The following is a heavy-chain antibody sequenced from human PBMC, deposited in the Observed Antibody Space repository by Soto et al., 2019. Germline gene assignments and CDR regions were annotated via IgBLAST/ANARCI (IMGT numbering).Heavy chain of an antibody. CDR3: ARAGSSSWSNYHNGLDV. J-gene: IGHJ6*02. D-gene: IGHD6-13*01. CDR1: GGSISSYD. Sequence: PAWTLALTCTVSGGSISSYDWSWIRQPPGKGLEWIGYIYYIGSTNYNPSLKKRVTISVATSKNQFSLKLSSGTAAGTAGYNCARAGSSSWSNYHNGLDVSGQGTSVTVSS. V-gene: IGHV4-59*01. CDR2: IYYIGST.